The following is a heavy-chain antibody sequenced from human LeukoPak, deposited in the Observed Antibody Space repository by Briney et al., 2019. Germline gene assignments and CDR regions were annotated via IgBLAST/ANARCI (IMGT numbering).Heavy chain of an antibody. CDR3: AKEGIDYDILTGYGSAEYFQH. CDR1: GFTFSTYV. CDR2: ISGSGGST. J-gene: IGHJ1*01. D-gene: IGHD3-9*01. Sequence: GGSLRLSCAASGFTFSTYVMSWVRQAPGKGLEWVSAISGSGGSTYYADFVKGRFTISRDNAKKTLYLQMGSLRVEDTAVYFCAKEGIDYDILTGYGSAEYFQHWGQGTLVTVSS. V-gene: IGHV3-23*01.